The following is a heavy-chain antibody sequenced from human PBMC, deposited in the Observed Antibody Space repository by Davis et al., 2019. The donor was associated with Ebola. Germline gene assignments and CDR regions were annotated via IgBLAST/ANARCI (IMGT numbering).Heavy chain of an antibody. J-gene: IGHJ6*02. CDR2: IYWDDDK. CDR3: ARIPRYYDFWSGYYTSYYYGMDV. V-gene: IGHV2-5*02. CDR1: GFSLSTSGVG. Sequence: SGPTLVKPTQTLTLTCTFSGFSLSTSGVGVGWIRQPPGKALEWLALIYWDDDKRYSPSLKSRLTITKDTSKNQVVLTMTNMDPVDTATYSCARIPRYYDFWSGYYTSYYYGMDVWGQGTTVTVSS. D-gene: IGHD3-3*01.